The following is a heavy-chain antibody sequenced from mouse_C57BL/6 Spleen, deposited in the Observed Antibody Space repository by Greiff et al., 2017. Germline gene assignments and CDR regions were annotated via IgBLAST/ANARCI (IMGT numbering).Heavy chain of an antibody. J-gene: IGHJ3*01. CDR3: ARHGISYWFAY. Sequence: QVQLQQPGAELVRPGSSVKLSCKASGYTFTSYWMHWVKQRPIQGLEWIGNIDPSDSETHYNQKFKDKATLTVDKSYSTAYMQLSSLASDDFAVYSCARHGISYWFAYWCQGTLVTVSA. CDR2: IDPSDSET. V-gene: IGHV1-52*01. D-gene: IGHD1-1*01. CDR1: GYTFTSYW.